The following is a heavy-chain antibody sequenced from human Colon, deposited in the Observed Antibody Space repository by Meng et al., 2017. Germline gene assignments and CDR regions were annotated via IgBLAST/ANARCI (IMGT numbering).Heavy chain of an antibody. CDR3: ATGLRHGDWFDP. Sequence: QVQMQQGGAGLLKPSETLSLTCAVSGGSVSGFYWSWIRQPPGKGLEWIGEIDHFGISNYNSSLKGRLTMSVDTSKKQISLTLTSVTAADTAVYYCATGLRHGDWFDPWGPGTLVTVSS. V-gene: IGHV4-34*02. J-gene: IGHJ5*02. CDR1: GGSVSGFY. D-gene: IGHD4-17*01. CDR2: IDHFGIS.